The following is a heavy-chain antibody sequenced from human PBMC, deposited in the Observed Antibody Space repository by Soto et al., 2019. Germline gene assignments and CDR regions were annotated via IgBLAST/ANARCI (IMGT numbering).Heavy chain of an antibody. CDR3: ARDLGGRDGYNYWYHYYGMDV. V-gene: IGHV3-48*02. Sequence: PGGSLRLSCAASGFTFSSYAMSWVRQAPGKGLEWVSYISSSSSTIYYADSVKGRFTISRDNAKNSLYLQMNSLRDEDTAVYYCARDLGGRDGYNYWYHYYGMDVWGQGTTVTVSS. CDR1: GFTFSSYA. D-gene: IGHD5-12*01. CDR2: ISSSSSTI. J-gene: IGHJ6*02.